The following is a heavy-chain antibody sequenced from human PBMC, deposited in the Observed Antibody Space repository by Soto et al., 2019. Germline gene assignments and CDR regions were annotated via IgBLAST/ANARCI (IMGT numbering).Heavy chain of an antibody. D-gene: IGHD6-19*01. CDR2: ISYDGSNK. V-gene: IGHV3-30-3*01. Sequence: GGSLRLSCAASGFTFSSYAMHWVRQAPGKGLEWVAVISYDGSNKYYADSVKGRFTISRDNSKNTLYLQMNSLRAEDTAVYYCASEWAGPGPLDYWGQGTLVTVSS. J-gene: IGHJ4*02. CDR3: ASEWAGPGPLDY. CDR1: GFTFSSYA.